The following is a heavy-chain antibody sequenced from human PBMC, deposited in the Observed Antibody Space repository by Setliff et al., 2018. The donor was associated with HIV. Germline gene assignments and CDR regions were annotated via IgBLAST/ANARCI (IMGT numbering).Heavy chain of an antibody. CDR3: ARTSILYSSSWYVSKNWFDP. V-gene: IGHV4-39*07. D-gene: IGHD6-13*01. Sequence: SETLSLTCTVSGGSITSNNYYWGWIRQPPGKGLEWIGSIYYSGSAYYNPSLKSRVTISVDTSKNQFSLKLTSVTAADTAVYYCARTSILYSSSWYVSKNWFDPWGQGTLVTVSS. J-gene: IGHJ5*02. CDR1: GGSITSNNYY. CDR2: IYYSGSA.